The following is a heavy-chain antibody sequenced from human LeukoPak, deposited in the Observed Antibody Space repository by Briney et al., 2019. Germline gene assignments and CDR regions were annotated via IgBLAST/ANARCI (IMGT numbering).Heavy chain of an antibody. Sequence: GGSLRLSCAASGFTFSSFSRTWVRQAPGKGLEWVSSISSSSSYIYYADSVKGRFTISRDNAKNSLYLQMNSLRAEDTAVYYCARAGGELRYAFDIWGQGTMVTVSS. D-gene: IGHD1-26*01. J-gene: IGHJ3*02. CDR2: ISSSSSYI. CDR3: ARAGGELRYAFDI. CDR1: GFTFSSFS. V-gene: IGHV3-21*01.